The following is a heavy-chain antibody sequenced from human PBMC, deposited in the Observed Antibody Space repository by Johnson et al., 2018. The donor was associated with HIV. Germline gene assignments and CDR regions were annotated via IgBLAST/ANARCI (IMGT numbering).Heavy chain of an antibody. CDR3: ANLGDYSGNNGFDI. J-gene: IGHJ3*02. CDR1: GFTFNDYG. D-gene: IGHD4-23*01. Sequence: EQLVESGGGVVRPGGSLRLSCAASGFTFNDYGMSWVRQVPGKGLEWVSGINWNGGSTGYADSVKGRFTISRDNAKNAMYLQMNSLRTEDTAVYYCANLGDYSGNNGFDIWGQGTMVTVSS. CDR2: INWNGGST. V-gene: IGHV3-20*04.